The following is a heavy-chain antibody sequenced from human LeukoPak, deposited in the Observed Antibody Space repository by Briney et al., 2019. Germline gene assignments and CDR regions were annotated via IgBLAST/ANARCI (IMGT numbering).Heavy chain of an antibody. D-gene: IGHD2-2*01. J-gene: IGHJ5*02. CDR3: ARDSLRVPAAMPGEYNWFDP. CDR2: IYYSGST. CDR1: GGSISSSSYY. Sequence: SETLSLTCTVSGGSISSSSYYWGWIRQPPGKGLEWIGSIYYSGSTYYNPSLKSRVTISVDTSKNQFSLKLSSVTAADTAVYYCARDSLRVPAAMPGEYNWFDPWGQGTLVTVSS. V-gene: IGHV4-39*07.